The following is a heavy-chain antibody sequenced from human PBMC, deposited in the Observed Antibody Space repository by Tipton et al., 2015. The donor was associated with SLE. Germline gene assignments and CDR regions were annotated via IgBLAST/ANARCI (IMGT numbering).Heavy chain of an antibody. CDR1: GFNFGDYA. Sequence: SLRLSCTTSGFNFGDYAMAWVRQGPGKVREWISFIRINSYGGSKEDAESVRGRFTISRDDSKGIAYLQMTSLKSDDTALYYCARADTSRGAFDVWGQGTMVTVSS. CDR2: IRINSYGGSK. CDR3: ARADTSRGAFDV. V-gene: IGHV3-49*04. J-gene: IGHJ3*01.